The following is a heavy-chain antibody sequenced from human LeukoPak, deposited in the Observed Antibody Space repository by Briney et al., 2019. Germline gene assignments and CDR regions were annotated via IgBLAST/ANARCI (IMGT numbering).Heavy chain of an antibody. Sequence: SETLSLTCTVSGGSISSYYWSWIRQPPGKGLEWIGYIYYGGSTNYNPSLKSRVTISVDTSKNQFSLKLSSVTAADTAVYYCARLLYGGFGYSYGYDAFDIWGQGTMVTVSS. CDR1: GGSISSYY. CDR2: IYYGGST. V-gene: IGHV4-59*01. D-gene: IGHD5-18*01. CDR3: ARLLYGGFGYSYGYDAFDI. J-gene: IGHJ3*02.